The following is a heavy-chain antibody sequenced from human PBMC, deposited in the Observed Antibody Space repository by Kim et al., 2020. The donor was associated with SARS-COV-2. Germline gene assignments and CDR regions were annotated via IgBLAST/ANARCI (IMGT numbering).Heavy chain of an antibody. V-gene: IGHV4-59*01. J-gene: IGHJ4*02. CDR3: ASVSGSYYALDY. D-gene: IGHD1-26*01. CDR2: IYYSGST. CDR1: GGSISSYY. Sequence: SETLSLTCTVSGGSISSYYWSWIRQPPGKGLEWIGYIYYSGSTNYNPSLKSRVTISVDTSKNQFSLKLSSVTAADTAVYYCASVSGSYYALDYWGQGTLVTVSS.